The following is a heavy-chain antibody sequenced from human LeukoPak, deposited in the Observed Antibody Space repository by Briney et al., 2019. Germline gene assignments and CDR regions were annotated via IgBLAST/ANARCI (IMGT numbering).Heavy chain of an antibody. J-gene: IGHJ4*02. CDR2: IQNDGSNE. V-gene: IGHV3-30*02. CDR3: AKDHLPGIVVADRDY. CDR1: GFTFSSYG. D-gene: IGHD6-19*01. Sequence: GGSLRLSCAASGFTFSSYGMHWVRQAPGKGLEWVAYIQNDGSNEQYADSVKGRFSISRDSSKNTLYLQINSLRAEDTAVYYCAKDHLPGIVVADRDYWGQGTLVTVSS.